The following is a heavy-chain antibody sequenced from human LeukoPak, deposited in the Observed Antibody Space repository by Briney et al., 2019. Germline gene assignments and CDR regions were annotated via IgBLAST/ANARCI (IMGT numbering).Heavy chain of an antibody. CDR1: GGSISRYY. CDR3: AAYGDHWYFDL. Sequence: PSETLSLTCTVSGGSISRYYWSWIRQPAGQGLEWIGRIYTSGSPTYNPSLKSRVTMSVDTSKNQFSLRLSSVTAADTAVYYCAAYGDHWYFDLWGRGTLVTVSS. V-gene: IGHV4-4*07. D-gene: IGHD4-17*01. CDR2: IYTSGSP. J-gene: IGHJ2*01.